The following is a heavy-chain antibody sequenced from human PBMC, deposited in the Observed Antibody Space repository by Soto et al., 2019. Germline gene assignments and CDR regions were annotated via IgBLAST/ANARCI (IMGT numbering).Heavy chain of an antibody. J-gene: IGHJ6*02. CDR2: INHSGST. CDR3: ARGQRYYYGSGRVYGMDV. CDR1: GFSLSGWS. D-gene: IGHD3-10*01. Sequence: PDTKSLPRSFSGFSLSGWSWSWIRQPPGKGLEWSGEINHSGSTNYNPSLKSRVTISVDTSKNQFSLKLSSVTAADTAVYYCARGQRYYYGSGRVYGMDVWGQGTTVTVSS. V-gene: IGHV4-34*01.